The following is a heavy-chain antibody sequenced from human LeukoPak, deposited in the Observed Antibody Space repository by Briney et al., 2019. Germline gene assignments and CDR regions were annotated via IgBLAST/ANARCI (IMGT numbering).Heavy chain of an antibody. Sequence: GRSLRLSCAASGFTFSSYAMHWVRQAPGKGLEWVAVISYDGSNKYYADSVKGRFTISRDNSKNTLYLQMNSLRAEDTAVYYCARDPRQPSGSFDYWGQGTLVTVSS. CDR2: ISYDGSNK. V-gene: IGHV3-30-3*01. CDR3: ARDPRQPSGSFDY. CDR1: GFTFSSYA. J-gene: IGHJ4*02. D-gene: IGHD3-10*01.